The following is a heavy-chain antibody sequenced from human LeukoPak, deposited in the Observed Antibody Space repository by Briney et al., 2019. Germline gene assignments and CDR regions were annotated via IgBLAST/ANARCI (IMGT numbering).Heavy chain of an antibody. CDR3: ARVMGSGGSWRGYYYYGMDV. Sequence: GGSLRLSCAASGFTFSSYGMHWVRQAPGKGLEWVAVIWYDGSNKYYADSVKGRFTISRDNSKNTLYLQMNSLRAEDTAVYYCARVMGSGGSWRGYYYYGMDVWGQGTTVTVSS. CDR2: IWYDGSNK. J-gene: IGHJ6*02. D-gene: IGHD2-15*01. CDR1: GFTFSSYG. V-gene: IGHV3-33*01.